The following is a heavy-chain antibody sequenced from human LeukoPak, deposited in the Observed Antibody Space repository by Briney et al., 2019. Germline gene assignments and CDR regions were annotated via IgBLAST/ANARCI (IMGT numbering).Heavy chain of an antibody. J-gene: IGHJ4*02. CDR1: GYTFTDYY. Sequence: ASVKVSCKASGYTFTDYYMHWVRQAPGQGLEWMGWISPSSGSTNFAQKFQGRVAMTRDTSISTAYLELGSLRSDDTAVYFCARARWQLVPYFDTWGQGTLVTVSS. CDR3: ARARWQLVPYFDT. D-gene: IGHD6-6*01. V-gene: IGHV1-2*02. CDR2: ISPSSGST.